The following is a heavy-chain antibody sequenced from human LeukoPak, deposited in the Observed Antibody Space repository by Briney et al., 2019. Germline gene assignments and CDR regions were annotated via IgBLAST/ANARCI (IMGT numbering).Heavy chain of an antibody. CDR2: ISWDGGST. CDR3: AKVSDDSSGYYYQVFDY. CDR1: GFTFDDYT. J-gene: IGHJ4*02. D-gene: IGHD3-22*01. Sequence: PGGSLRLSCAASGFTFDDYTMHWVRQAPGKGPEWVSLISWDGGSTYYADSVKGRFTISRDNSKNTLYLQMNSLRAEDTAVYYCAKVSDDSSGYYYQVFDYWGQGTLVTVSS. V-gene: IGHV3-43*01.